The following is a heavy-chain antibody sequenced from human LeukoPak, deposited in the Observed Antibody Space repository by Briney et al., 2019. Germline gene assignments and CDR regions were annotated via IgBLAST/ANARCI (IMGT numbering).Heavy chain of an antibody. Sequence: GGSLRLSCAASGFTFSSYEMNWVRQSPGKGPEWVANIKQDESERYTVDSVKGRFTISRDNAKNSVYLHMNSLRAEDTALYYCARLSAYYYGSYFYYYMDVWGKGTTVTVSS. CDR1: GFTFSSYE. CDR3: ARLSAYYYGSYFYYYMDV. D-gene: IGHD3-10*01. J-gene: IGHJ6*03. V-gene: IGHV3-7*01. CDR2: IKQDESER.